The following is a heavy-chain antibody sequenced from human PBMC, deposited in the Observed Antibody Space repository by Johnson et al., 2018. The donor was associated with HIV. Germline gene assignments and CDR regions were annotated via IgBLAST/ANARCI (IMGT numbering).Heavy chain of an antibody. Sequence: VQLVESGGAVVQPGGSLRLSCVVSGLAFHDYAIHWVRQAPGKGLEWVSVIIWDGASTHYEDSVKGRFTISRDNSKTSVYLQMHSLRSEDTALYYCAKDSDTYYYGSGDGFDIWGQGTMVTVSS. V-gene: IGHV3-43D*03. CDR3: AKDSDTYYYGSGDGFDI. CDR2: IIWDGAST. CDR1: GLAFHDYA. D-gene: IGHD3-10*01. J-gene: IGHJ3*02.